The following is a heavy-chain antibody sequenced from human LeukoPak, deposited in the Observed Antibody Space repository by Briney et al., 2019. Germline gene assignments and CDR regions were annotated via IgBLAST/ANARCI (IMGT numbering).Heavy chain of an antibody. CDR2: ISSSGSTI. CDR1: GFTFSDYY. D-gene: IGHD5-12*01. J-gene: IGHJ4*02. CDR3: ARGKLSMRATGDFDY. V-gene: IGHV3-11*01. Sequence: GGSLRLSCAASGFTFSDYYMSWIRQAPGKGLEWVSYISSSGSTIYYADSGKGRFTISRDNAKNSLYLQMNSLRAEDTAVYYCARGKLSMRATGDFDYWGQGTLVTVSS.